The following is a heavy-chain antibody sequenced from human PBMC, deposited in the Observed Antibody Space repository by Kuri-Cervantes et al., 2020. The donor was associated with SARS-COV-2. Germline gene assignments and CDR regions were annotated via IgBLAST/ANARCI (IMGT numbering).Heavy chain of an antibody. V-gene: IGHV3-74*01. CDR2: INPDGGNT. Sequence: ETLTLTCAASGFAFSGHWINWVRQAPGKGLVWVSRINPDGGNTNNADSVKGRFTLTRENAKNMLFLQMNSLRAEDTAVYYCVRDGDHWNFDYWGQGTLVTVSS. D-gene: IGHD1-1*01. CDR3: VRDGDHWNFDY. J-gene: IGHJ4*02. CDR1: GFAFSGHW.